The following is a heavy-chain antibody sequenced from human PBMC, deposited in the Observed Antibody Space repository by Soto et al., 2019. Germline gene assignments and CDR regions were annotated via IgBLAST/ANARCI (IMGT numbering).Heavy chain of an antibody. CDR3: ARERPRTYYHLRFDP. CDR2: IYYSGST. V-gene: IGHV4-31*03. CDR1: GGSISSGGYY. D-gene: IGHD3-3*02. J-gene: IGHJ5*02. Sequence: PSETLSLTCTVSGGSISSGGYYWSWIRQHPGKGLEWIGYIYYSGSTYYNPSLKSRVTISVDTSKNQFSLKLSSVTAADTAVYYCARERPRTYYHLRFDPWGQGTLVTVSS.